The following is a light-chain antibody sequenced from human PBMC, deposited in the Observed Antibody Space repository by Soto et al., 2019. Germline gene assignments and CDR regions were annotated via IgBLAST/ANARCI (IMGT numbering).Light chain of an antibody. CDR1: QSVGSS. Sequence: EIVMTQSPGTLSVSPGERATLSCRASQSVGSSLSWYQQKPGQAPRLLFYGASNRATAIPDRFSGSGFGTDFTLTITRLEPEDFAVYYCQQYGDSPQTFGPGTKVDIK. V-gene: IGKV3-20*01. J-gene: IGKJ1*01. CDR3: QQYGDSPQT. CDR2: GAS.